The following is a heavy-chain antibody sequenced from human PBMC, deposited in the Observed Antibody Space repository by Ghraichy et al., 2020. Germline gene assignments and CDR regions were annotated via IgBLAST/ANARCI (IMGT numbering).Heavy chain of an antibody. CDR2: MNPRGGTI. CDR1: GYTFSGYE. CDR3: ARGESHSSSWYHFDY. V-gene: IGHV1-8*01. J-gene: IGHJ4*02. D-gene: IGHD6-13*01. Sequence: ASVKVSCATSGYTFSGYEINWVRQAPGQGLEWMGWMNPRGGTIGYAQNFQGRITMTRDTSTGTAYMELSGLRSEDTAVYYCARGESHSSSWYHFDYWGQGTLVTVSS.